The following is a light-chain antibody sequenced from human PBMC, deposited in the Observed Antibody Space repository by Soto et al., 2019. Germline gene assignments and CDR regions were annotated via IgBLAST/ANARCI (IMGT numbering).Light chain of an antibody. Sequence: QSVLTQPPSASGTPGQRVTISCSGSSSNIGSNTVNWYQHLPGTAPKLLIYSNNQRPSGVPDRFSGSKSGTSASLGISGLQSEEEADYYCSAWDDSLNGWVFGGGTKLTVL. V-gene: IGLV1-44*01. CDR1: SSNIGSNT. J-gene: IGLJ3*02. CDR3: SAWDDSLNGWV. CDR2: SNN.